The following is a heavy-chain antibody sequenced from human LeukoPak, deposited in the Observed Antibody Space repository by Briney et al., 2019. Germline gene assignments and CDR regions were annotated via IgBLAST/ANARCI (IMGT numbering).Heavy chain of an antibody. V-gene: IGHV3-23*01. Sequence: GGSLRLSCAASGFTFSSYALSGVRQAPGKGLEWVSTIISSGRNTYYADSVKGRFTISRDNSNNTMYLQMNSLRAEDTAVYYSIRAGSGWYWDLDYWGQGTLVTVSS. J-gene: IGHJ4*02. CDR3: IRAGSGWYWDLDY. CDR2: IISSGRNT. CDR1: GFTFSSYA. D-gene: IGHD6-19*01.